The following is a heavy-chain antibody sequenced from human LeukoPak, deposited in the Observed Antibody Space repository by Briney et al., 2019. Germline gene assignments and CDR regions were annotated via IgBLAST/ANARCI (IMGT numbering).Heavy chain of an antibody. CDR3: ARGAKQLGLRFPGESGY. CDR1: GFTFSSYS. CDR2: ISSSSSYI. V-gene: IGHV3-21*01. D-gene: IGHD6-13*01. J-gene: IGHJ4*02. Sequence: PGGSLRLSCAASGFTFSSYSMNWVRQAPGKGLEWVSSISSSSSYIYYADSVKGRFTISRDNAKNSLYLQMNSLRAEDTAVYYCARGAKQLGLRFPGESGYWGQGTLVTVSS.